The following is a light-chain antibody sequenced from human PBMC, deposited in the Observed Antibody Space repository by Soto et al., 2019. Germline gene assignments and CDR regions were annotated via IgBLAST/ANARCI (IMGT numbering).Light chain of an antibody. J-gene: IGKJ4*01. V-gene: IGKV2-28*01. CDR1: QSLLHTNGSNY. Sequence: DIVLTQSPLSLPVTPGEPASISCRSSQSLLHTNGSNYLDWYLQKPGQSPQLLIYVASNRESGVPYRFSGSGSGTDFTLKISRVEAEDVGVYYCMQAIQTSLTFDGGTKVEIK. CDR3: MQAIQTSLT. CDR2: VAS.